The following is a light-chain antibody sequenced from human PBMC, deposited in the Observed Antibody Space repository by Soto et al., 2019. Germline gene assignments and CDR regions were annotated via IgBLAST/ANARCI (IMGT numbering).Light chain of an antibody. CDR1: QSVSSS. CDR3: QQYNYWPYT. V-gene: IGKV3-15*01. Sequence: EIEMTQSPATLSVSPGERATLSCRASQSVSSSLAWYQEKLGQAPRILIYGASTRATGIPARFSGSGSGTEFTLSISSLQSEDFAVYYCQQYNYWPYTFGQGIKLELK. CDR2: GAS. J-gene: IGKJ2*01.